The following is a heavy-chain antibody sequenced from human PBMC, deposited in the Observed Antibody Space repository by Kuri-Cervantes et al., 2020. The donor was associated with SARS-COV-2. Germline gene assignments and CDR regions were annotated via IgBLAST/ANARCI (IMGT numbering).Heavy chain of an antibody. CDR1: GFTFDDYA. Sequence: SLRLSCAASGFTFDDYAMHWVRQAPGKGLEWVSGISWNSGSIGYADSVKGRFTISRDNAKNSLYLQMNSLRDEDTAVYYCAREAPCRIVGAICYGMDVWGQGTTVTVSS. V-gene: IGHV3-9*01. J-gene: IGHJ6*02. CDR2: ISWNSGSI. CDR3: AREAPCRIVGAICYGMDV. D-gene: IGHD1-26*01.